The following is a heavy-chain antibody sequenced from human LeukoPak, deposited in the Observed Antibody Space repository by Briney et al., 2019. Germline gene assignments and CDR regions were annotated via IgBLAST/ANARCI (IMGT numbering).Heavy chain of an antibody. Sequence: PSETLSLTCTVSGGPISSYYWSWIRQPPGKGLEWIGYIYYSGSTNYNPSLKSRVTISVDTSKNQFSLKLSSVTAADTAVYYCARAEMPGDYDYWGQGTLVTVSS. J-gene: IGHJ4*02. D-gene: IGHD4-17*01. CDR3: ARAEMPGDYDY. CDR1: GGPISSYY. CDR2: IYYSGST. V-gene: IGHV4-59*01.